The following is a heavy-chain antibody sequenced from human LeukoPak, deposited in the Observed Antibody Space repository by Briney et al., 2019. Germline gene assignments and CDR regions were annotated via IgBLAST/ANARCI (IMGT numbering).Heavy chain of an antibody. CDR3: ARGLGEGYPDH. J-gene: IGHJ4*02. V-gene: IGHV4-34*01. D-gene: IGHD5-24*01. CDR1: GGSLSGFY. CDR2: NTHDGRT. Sequence: SETLSLTCAVHGGSLSGFYWTWMRQPPGKGLEWIGENTHDGRTSYNPSFKSRVTISVDTSNYQFSLKLSSVTAADTAVYYCARGLGEGYPDHWGQGTLVTVSS.